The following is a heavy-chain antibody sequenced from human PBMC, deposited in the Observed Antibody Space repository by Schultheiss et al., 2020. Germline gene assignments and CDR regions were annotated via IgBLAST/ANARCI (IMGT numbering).Heavy chain of an antibody. CDR3: ARDLQQWLYYYGMDV. J-gene: IGHJ6*02. D-gene: IGHD6-19*01. CDR2: ISSGSSYI. CDR1: GFTFSSYA. V-gene: IGHV3-21*01. Sequence: GGSLRLSCVASGFTFSSYAMTWVRQAPGKGLEWVSSISSGSSYIYYADSVKGRFTISRDNAKNTLYLQMNSLRAEDTAVYYCARDLQQWLYYYGMDVWGQGTTVTVSS.